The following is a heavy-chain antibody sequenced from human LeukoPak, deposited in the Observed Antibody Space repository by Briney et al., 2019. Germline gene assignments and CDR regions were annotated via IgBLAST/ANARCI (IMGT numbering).Heavy chain of an antibody. CDR2: ISSSSSYI. CDR3: ARIPPGEWELLGDY. CDR1: GFTFSSYS. D-gene: IGHD1-26*01. J-gene: IGHJ3*01. V-gene: IGHV3-21*01. Sequence: GGSLRLSCAASGFTFSSYSMNWVRQAPGKGLEWVSSISSSSSYIYYADSVKGRFTISRDNAKNLLYLQMNSLRAEDTAVYYCARIPPGEWELLGDYWGQGTMVTVSS.